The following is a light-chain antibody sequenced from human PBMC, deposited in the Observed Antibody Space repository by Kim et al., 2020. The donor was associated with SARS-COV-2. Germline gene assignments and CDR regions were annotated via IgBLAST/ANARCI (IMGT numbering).Light chain of an antibody. CDR2: KDS. Sequence: PGQTARSTCSGEVLEKKYARWFQQKPGQAPVLVIYKDSERPSGIPERFSGSSSGTTVTLTISGAQVEDEADYYCYSAADNKMGVFGGGTQLTVL. CDR3: YSAADNKMGV. V-gene: IGLV3-27*01. CDR1: VLEKKY. J-gene: IGLJ2*01.